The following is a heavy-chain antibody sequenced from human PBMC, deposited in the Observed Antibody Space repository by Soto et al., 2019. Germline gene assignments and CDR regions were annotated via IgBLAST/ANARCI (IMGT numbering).Heavy chain of an antibody. J-gene: IGHJ4*02. CDR3: ARGDEMTAVTIFEY. Sequence: QVQLEQSGPEVKRPGTSVKVSCKASGGAFGRYSVSWVRQAPGQGLEWIGGVIPVFNTSNSSLKFQGRVAMFADLSTSSVFMELRSLRSEDTALYYCARGDEMTAVTIFEYWGQGTLVTVSS. CDR2: VIPVFNTS. CDR1: GGAFGRYS. V-gene: IGHV1-69*01. D-gene: IGHD4-17*01.